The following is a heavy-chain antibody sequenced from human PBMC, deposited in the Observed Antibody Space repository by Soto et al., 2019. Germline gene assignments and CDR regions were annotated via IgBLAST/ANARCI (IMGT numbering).Heavy chain of an antibody. J-gene: IGHJ6*02. D-gene: IGHD2-8*01. V-gene: IGHV1-69*01. CDR1: GGTFSSYA. CDR3: ARDASSTHLVLMVYAQSAYYYYGMDV. Sequence: QVQLVQSGAEVKKPGSSVKVSCKASGGTFSSYAVSWVRQAPGQGLEWMGGIIPIFGTANYAQKFQGRVTITADESTSTAYMELSSLRSEDTAVYYCARDASSTHLVLMVYAQSAYYYYGMDVWGQGTTVTVAS. CDR2: IIPIFGTA.